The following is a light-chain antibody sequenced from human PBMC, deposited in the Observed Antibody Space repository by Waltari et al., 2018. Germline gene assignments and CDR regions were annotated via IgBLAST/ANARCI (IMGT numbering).Light chain of an antibody. Sequence: DIVMTQSPDSLAVSLGERATINCKSSQSVLYSSNNKNYLSWYQQKPGQPPKLLIYWAPTRDSGVPYRFSGSGSGTDFTLTISSLQAEDVAVYYCQQYYSTPPHTFGQGTKLEIK. V-gene: IGKV4-1*01. CDR2: WAP. CDR1: QSVLYSSNNKNY. J-gene: IGKJ2*01. CDR3: QQYYSTPPHT.